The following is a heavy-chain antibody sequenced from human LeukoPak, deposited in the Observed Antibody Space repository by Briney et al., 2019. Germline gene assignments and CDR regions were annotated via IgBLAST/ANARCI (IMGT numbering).Heavy chain of an antibody. D-gene: IGHD1-20*01. CDR1: GFTFTSYS. Sequence: GGSLRLSCAASGFTFTSYSMNWVRQAPGKGLEWVSAISGSGGSTYYADSVKGRFTISRDNSKNTLYLQMNSLRAEDTAVYYCAKDQFITGTTSHWGQGTLVTVSS. V-gene: IGHV3-23*01. J-gene: IGHJ4*02. CDR3: AKDQFITGTTSH. CDR2: ISGSGGST.